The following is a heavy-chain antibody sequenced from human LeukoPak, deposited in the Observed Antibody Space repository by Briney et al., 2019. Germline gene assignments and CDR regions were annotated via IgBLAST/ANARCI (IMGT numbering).Heavy chain of an antibody. Sequence: PSETLSLTCAVYGGSFDPYYWSWIRQPAGKGLEWIGRIYTSGSTNYNPSLKSRVTISVDTSKNQFSLKLSSVTAADTAVYYCARGYYYGSGSYGYWGQGTLVTVSS. CDR1: GGSFDPYY. D-gene: IGHD3-10*01. CDR3: ARGYYYGSGSYGY. J-gene: IGHJ4*02. V-gene: IGHV4-59*10. CDR2: IYTSGST.